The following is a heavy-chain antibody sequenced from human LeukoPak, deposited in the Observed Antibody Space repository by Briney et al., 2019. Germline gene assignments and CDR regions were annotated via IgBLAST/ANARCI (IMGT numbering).Heavy chain of an antibody. Sequence: SQTLSLTCAISGDSVSSNSAAWNWIRQSPSRGLEWLGRTYYRSKWYNDYAVSVKSRITIKPDTSKNQFSLQLNSVTPEDTAVYYCARTPLRIAAAGTPHYYYYGMDVWGQGTTVTVSS. CDR2: TYYRSKWYN. J-gene: IGHJ6*02. CDR1: GDSVSSNSAA. CDR3: ARTPLRIAAAGTPHYYYYGMDV. D-gene: IGHD6-13*01. V-gene: IGHV6-1*01.